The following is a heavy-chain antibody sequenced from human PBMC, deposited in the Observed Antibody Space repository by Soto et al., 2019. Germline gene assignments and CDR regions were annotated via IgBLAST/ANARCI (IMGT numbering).Heavy chain of an antibody. CDR2: IYCSGST. D-gene: IGHD2-2*01. CDR1: GGSISSSSYY. CDR3: ARSQMVVVPAAMFPEDLGIMLYGMDV. J-gene: IGHJ6*02. Sequence: PSETLSLTCTVSGGSISSSSYYWGWIRQPPGKGLEWIGSIYCSGSTYYNPSLKSRVTISVDTSKNQFSLKLSSVTAADTAVYYCARSQMVVVPAAMFPEDLGIMLYGMDVWGQGTTVTVSS. V-gene: IGHV4-39*01.